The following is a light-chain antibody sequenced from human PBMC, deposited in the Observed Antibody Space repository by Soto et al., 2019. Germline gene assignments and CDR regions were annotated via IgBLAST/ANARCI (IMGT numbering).Light chain of an antibody. Sequence: DIQMTQSPSSLSASVGDRVTITCQASQDISNYLNWYQQKPGKAPKLLIYAASSLQSGVPSRFSGGGSGTDFTLSISSLQREDFATYYCQQSYDFPWTFGQGTKVDIK. CDR3: QQSYDFPWT. CDR2: AAS. J-gene: IGKJ1*01. V-gene: IGKV1-39*01. CDR1: QDISNY.